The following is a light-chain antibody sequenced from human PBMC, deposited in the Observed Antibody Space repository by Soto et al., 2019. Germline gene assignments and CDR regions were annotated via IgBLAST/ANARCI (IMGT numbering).Light chain of an antibody. CDR3: LLTYRGSRV. V-gene: IGLV7-46*01. Sequence: QTVVTQEPSLTVSPGGTVTLTCGSSTGVVTSGHYPYWFQQKPGQGPRTLIYDINRKHSWTPARFSGSLLGGKAALTLSGAQPEDEAEYYCLLTYRGSRVFGGGTKVTVL. CDR1: TGVVTSGHY. J-gene: IGLJ2*01. CDR2: DIN.